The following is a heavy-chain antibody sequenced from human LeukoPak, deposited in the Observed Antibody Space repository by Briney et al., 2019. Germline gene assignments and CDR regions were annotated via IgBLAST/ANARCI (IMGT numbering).Heavy chain of an antibody. CDR3: ARGQQQLTDNWFDP. Sequence: ASVKVSCKVSGYTLTELSMHWVRQAPGKGLEWMGGFDPEDGETIYAQKFQGRVTMTEDTSTDTAYMELSSLRSEDTAVYYCARGQQQLTDNWFDPWGQGTLVTVSS. CDR1: GYTLTELS. J-gene: IGHJ5*02. V-gene: IGHV1-24*01. D-gene: IGHD6-13*01. CDR2: FDPEDGET.